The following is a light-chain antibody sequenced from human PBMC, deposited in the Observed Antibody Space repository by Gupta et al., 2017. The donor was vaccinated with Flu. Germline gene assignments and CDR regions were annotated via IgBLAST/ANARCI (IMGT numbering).Light chain of an antibody. J-gene: IGLJ3*02. Sequence: SVLTQPPAVSGAPGQRITISCISCGSNFGEGYDVHWFQHLPGKAPNLLIYANTNRPSGVPDRFSGSKSGTSASLVITGLQADDEATYFCQSYDDSLTGPWVFGGGTKVTVL. CDR2: ANT. CDR1: GSNFGEGYD. CDR3: QSYDDSLTGPWV. V-gene: IGLV1-40*01.